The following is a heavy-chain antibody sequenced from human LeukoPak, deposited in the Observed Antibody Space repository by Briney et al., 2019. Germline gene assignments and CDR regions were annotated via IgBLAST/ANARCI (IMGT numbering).Heavy chain of an antibody. J-gene: IGHJ5*02. CDR2: IYYSGST. D-gene: IGHD3-22*01. CDR1: GGSISSYY. V-gene: IGHV4-59*08. CDR3: ARHRRGSGSPFDP. Sequence: PSETLSLTCTVSGGSISSYYWSWIRQPPGKGLEWIGYIYYSGSTNYNPSLKSRVTISVDTSKNQFSLKLSSVTAADTAVYYCARHRRGSGSPFDPWGQGTLVTVSS.